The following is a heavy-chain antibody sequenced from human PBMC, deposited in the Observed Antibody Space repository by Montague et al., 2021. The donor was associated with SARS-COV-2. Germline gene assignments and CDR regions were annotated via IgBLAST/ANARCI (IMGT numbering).Heavy chain of an antibody. J-gene: IGHJ3*02. V-gene: IGHV3-53*04. CDR3: ARDVGAYSGRPGAFDI. Sequence: SLRLSCAASGLTVSANYMNWVRQAPGKGLEWVSVISGGDTTYYEDSVKGRFTISRHTSSNNLFLEMNSLTAEDTAVYYCARDVGAYSGRPGAFDIWGQGTLVTVAS. CDR1: GLTVSANY. CDR2: ISGGDTT. D-gene: IGHD2-21*01.